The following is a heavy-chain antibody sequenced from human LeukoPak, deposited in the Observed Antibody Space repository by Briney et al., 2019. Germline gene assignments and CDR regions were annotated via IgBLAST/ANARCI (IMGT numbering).Heavy chain of an antibody. V-gene: IGHV4-34*01. D-gene: IGHD5-18*01. CDR3: ARSQRHRGYSYGEIDY. CDR2: INHSGST. CDR1: GGSFSGYY. Sequence: SETLSLTCAVYGGSFSGYYWSWIRQPPGKGLEWIGEINHSGSTNYNPSLKSRVTISVDTSKNQFSLKLSSVTAADTAVYYCARSQRHRGYSYGEIDYWGQGTVVTVSS. J-gene: IGHJ4*02.